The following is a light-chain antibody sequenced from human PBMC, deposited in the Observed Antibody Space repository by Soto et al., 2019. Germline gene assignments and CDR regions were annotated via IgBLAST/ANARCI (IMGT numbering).Light chain of an antibody. V-gene: IGKV4-1*01. CDR3: QQFYTTPRT. Sequence: DIVMTQAPDSLAASLGAIVTINCKSSRNLFYNDKNYVAWYQQRPGQAPKLLLYWASTRESEVPVRISGSGSVTDFRLTIRDLQAADAAVYYCQQFYTTPRTFGQGTMVEI. J-gene: IGKJ2*01. CDR1: RNLFYNDKNY. CDR2: WAS.